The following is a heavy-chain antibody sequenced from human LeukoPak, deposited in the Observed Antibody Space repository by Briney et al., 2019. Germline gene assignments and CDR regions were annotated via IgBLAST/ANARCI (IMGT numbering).Heavy chain of an antibody. D-gene: IGHD3-22*01. CDR3: ARWGYYDSSGYRDFDY. CDR1: GYTFTGYY. V-gene: IGHV1-2*02. CDR2: INPNTGGT. J-gene: IGHJ4*02. Sequence: ASVKVSCKASGYTFTGYYMHWVRQAPGQRLEWMGWINPNTGGTNYAQNFQGRVTMTRDTSISTAYMELSRLRSDDTAMYYCARWGYYDSSGYRDFDYWGQGTLVTVSS.